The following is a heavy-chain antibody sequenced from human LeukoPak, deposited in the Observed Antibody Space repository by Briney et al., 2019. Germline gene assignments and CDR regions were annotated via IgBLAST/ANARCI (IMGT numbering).Heavy chain of an antibody. CDR1: GFTFSSYW. CDR3: ARVLDYYDSSGYSVDAFDV. D-gene: IGHD3-22*01. J-gene: IGHJ3*01. V-gene: IGHV3-7*01. CDR2: IKEDGSEK. Sequence: GGSLRLSCAASGFTFSSYWMTWVRQAPGKGLEWVANIKEDGSEKYYVDSVKGRFTISRDNAKNSLYLQMNSLRAEDTAMYYCARVLDYYDSSGYSVDAFDVWGQGTTVAVSS.